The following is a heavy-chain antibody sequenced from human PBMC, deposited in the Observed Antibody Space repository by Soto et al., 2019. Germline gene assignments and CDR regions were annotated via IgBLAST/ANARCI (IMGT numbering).Heavy chain of an antibody. CDR1: GFTFSSYS. V-gene: IGHV3-48*01. Sequence: EVQLVESGGGLVQPGGSLRLSCAASGFTFSSYSMNWVRQAPGKGLEWVSYISSSSSTIYYADSVKGLFTISRDNAKNSQYLQMNSLRAEDTAVYYCASQSSEWLLFASWGQGTLVTVSS. J-gene: IGHJ4*02. CDR2: ISSSSSTI. CDR3: ASQSSEWLLFAS. D-gene: IGHD5-12*01.